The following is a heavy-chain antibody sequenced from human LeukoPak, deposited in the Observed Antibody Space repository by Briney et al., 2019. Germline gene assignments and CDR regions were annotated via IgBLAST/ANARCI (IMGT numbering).Heavy chain of an antibody. CDR1: GDSISSYY. CDR2: LSNSGSS. V-gene: IGHV4-59*01. Sequence: SETLSLTCSVTGDSISSYYWSWIRQAPGRGLEWIGYLSNSGSSTLNPSLKSRVTIWVEPPKNRFSLEVTSVTAADTAVYYCARAPGSFQFRFDQWGQGTLVTVSS. J-gene: IGHJ4*02. CDR3: ARAPGSFQFRFDQ. D-gene: IGHD3-10*01.